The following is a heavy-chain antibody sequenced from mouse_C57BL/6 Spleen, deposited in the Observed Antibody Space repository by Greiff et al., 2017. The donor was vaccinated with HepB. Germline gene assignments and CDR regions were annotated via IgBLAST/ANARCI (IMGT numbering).Heavy chain of an antibody. CDR2: IWTGGGT. V-gene: IGHV2-9-1*01. D-gene: IGHD1-1*01. CDR3: ASHGRSYDYYAMDY. Sequence: QVQLKQSGPGLVAPSQSLSITCTVSGFSLTSYAISWVRQPPGKGLEWLGVIWTGGGTNYNSALKSRLSISKDNSKRQVFLKMNSLQTDDTARYYCASHGRSYDYYAMDYWGQGTSVTVSS. J-gene: IGHJ4*01. CDR1: GFSLTSYA.